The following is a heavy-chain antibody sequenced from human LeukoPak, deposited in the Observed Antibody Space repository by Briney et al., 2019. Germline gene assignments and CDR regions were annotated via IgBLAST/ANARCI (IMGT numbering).Heavy chain of an antibody. CDR1: GGSISSYY. V-gene: IGHV4-59*01. CDR3: ARGWEYYYDSSGYYSVDAFDI. CDR2: IYYSGST. J-gene: IGHJ3*02. Sequence: SETLSLTCTVSGGSISSYYWSWIRQPPGKGLEWIGYIYYSGSTNYNPSLKSRVTKSVDTSKNQFSLKLSSVTAADTAVYYCARGWEYYYDSSGYYSVDAFDIWGQGTMVTVSS. D-gene: IGHD3-22*01.